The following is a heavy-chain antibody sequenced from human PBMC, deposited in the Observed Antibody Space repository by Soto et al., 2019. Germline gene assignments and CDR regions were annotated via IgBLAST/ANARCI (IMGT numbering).Heavy chain of an antibody. Sequence: QVQLQQSGPGLVKPSQTLSLTCAISGESVSTNSATWDWIRQSPSRGLEWLGRTYYRSKWYHDYAASVKGRXTXNXXTSTTQLSLPLNSVTPDDTAVYYCARLIGDSWLDSWGQGTLVTVSS. CDR2: TYYRSKWYH. J-gene: IGHJ5*01. D-gene: IGHD2-8*01. V-gene: IGHV6-1*01. CDR3: ARLIGDSWLDS. CDR1: GESVSTNSAT.